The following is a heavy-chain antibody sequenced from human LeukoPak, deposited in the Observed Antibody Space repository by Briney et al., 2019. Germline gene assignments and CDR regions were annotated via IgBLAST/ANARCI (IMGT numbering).Heavy chain of an antibody. D-gene: IGHD2-2*01. J-gene: IGHJ4*02. CDR2: IYTSGST. CDR1: GGSISSYY. Sequence: SETLSLTCTVSGGSISSYYWSWIRQPAGKGLEWIGRIYTSGSTNYNPSLKSRVTMSVDTSKNQFSLKLSSVTAADTAVYYCARSYCSSTSCRYYFDYWGQGTLVTVSS. V-gene: IGHV4-4*07. CDR3: ARSYCSSTSCRYYFDY.